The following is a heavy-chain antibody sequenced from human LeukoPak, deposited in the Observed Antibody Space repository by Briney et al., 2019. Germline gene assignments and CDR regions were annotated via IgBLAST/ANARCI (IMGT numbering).Heavy chain of an antibody. CDR3: ARESENMIGPHFDY. J-gene: IGHJ4*02. CDR1: GGTFSSYA. CDR2: IIPIFGTA. Sequence: SVKVSCKASGGTFSSYAVSWVRQAPGQGLEWMGGIIPIFGTANYAQKFQGRVTITADESTSTAYMELSSLRSEDTAVYYCARESENMIGPHFDYWGQGTLVTVSS. D-gene: IGHD3-22*01. V-gene: IGHV1-69*13.